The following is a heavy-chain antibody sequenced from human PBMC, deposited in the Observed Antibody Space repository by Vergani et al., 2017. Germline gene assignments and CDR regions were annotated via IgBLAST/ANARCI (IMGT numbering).Heavy chain of an antibody. J-gene: IGHJ4*02. V-gene: IGHV1-46*03. CDR3: ARDSGSYYRNFDY. D-gene: IGHD1-26*01. CDR1: GYTFTSYY. Sequence: QVQLVQSGAEVKKPGASVKVSCKASGYTFTSYYMHWVRQAPGQGLELMGIINPRGGSTSYAQKFQGRVTMTRDTSTSTVYIELSSLRSEDTAVYYCARDSGSYYRNFDYWGQGTLVTVSS. CDR2: INPRGGST.